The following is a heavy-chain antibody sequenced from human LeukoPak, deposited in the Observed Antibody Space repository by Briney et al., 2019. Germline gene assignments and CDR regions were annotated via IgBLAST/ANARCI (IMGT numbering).Heavy chain of an antibody. V-gene: IGHV4-4*08. CDR1: GGSIGSHY. Sequence: SETLSLTCTVSGGSIGSHYWTWIRQTPGKGLEWIGRIYTSGSTNYNPSLKSRVTISVDTSKNQFSLKLSSVTAADTALYYCARRSSNYAVVDPWGQGTLVTVSS. J-gene: IGHJ5*02. D-gene: IGHD6-13*01. CDR3: ARRSSNYAVVDP. CDR2: IYTSGST.